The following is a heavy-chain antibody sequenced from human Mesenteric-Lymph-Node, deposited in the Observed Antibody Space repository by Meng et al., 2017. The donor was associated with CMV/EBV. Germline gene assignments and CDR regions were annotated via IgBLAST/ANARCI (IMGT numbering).Heavy chain of an antibody. CDR1: GFTVSSNY. J-gene: IGHJ4*02. Sequence: GESLKISCAASGFTVSSNYMSWVRQAPGKRLEWVSASSDSGTDTSYADSVKGRFTISRDSSKNTLYLQMNSLTAEDTAIYYCTKSDCGGDGCKLIDHWGQGTLVTVSS. D-gene: IGHD2-21*01. V-gene: IGHV3-23*01. CDR3: TKSDCGGDGCKLIDH. CDR2: SSDSGTDT.